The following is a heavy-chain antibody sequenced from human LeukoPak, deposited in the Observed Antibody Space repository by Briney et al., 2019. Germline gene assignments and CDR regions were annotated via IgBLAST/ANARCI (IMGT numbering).Heavy chain of an antibody. CDR1: GGTSNSHA. J-gene: IGHJ4*02. CDR2: IIPNLGTT. Sequence: SVKVSCQASGGTSNSHAISWVRQAPGQGLEWMGRIIPNLGTTNRAQNFQNRVTLTADKSTNTAYMELTSLTSDDTAVYYCATTNDGGGYQWGDFFDFWGQGTLVTVSS. D-gene: IGHD3-22*01. CDR3: ATTNDGGGYQWGDFFDF. V-gene: IGHV1-69*04.